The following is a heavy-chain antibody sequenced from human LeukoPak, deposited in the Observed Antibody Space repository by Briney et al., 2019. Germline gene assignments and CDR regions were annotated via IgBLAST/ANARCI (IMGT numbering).Heavy chain of an antibody. V-gene: IGHV5-51*01. CDR1: GYSFTSYW. Sequence: EESLKISCKGSGYSFTSYWIGWVRQMPGKGLEWLGIIYSGDADTRYSPSFQGQVTISADRSISTAYLQWSSLKASDTAMYYCARSATIIGGFDYWGQGTLVTVSS. J-gene: IGHJ4*02. D-gene: IGHD3-10*01. CDR3: ARSATIIGGFDY. CDR2: IYSGDADT.